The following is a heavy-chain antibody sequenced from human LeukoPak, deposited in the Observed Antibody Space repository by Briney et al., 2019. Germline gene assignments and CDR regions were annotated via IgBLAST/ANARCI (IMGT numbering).Heavy chain of an antibody. CDR1: GGSISSSSYY. V-gene: IGHV4-39*01. J-gene: IGHJ2*01. Sequence: SETLSLTCTVSGGSISSSSYYWGWIRQPPGKGLEWIGSIYYSGSTYYNPSLKSRVTISVDTSKNQFSLKLSSVTAADTAVYYCARHVRYYDILTGYYSYWYFDLWGRGTLVTVSS. D-gene: IGHD3-9*01. CDR2: IYYSGST. CDR3: ARHVRYYDILTGYYSYWYFDL.